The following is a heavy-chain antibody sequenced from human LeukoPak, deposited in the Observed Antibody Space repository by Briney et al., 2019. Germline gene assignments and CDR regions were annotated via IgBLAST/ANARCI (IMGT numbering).Heavy chain of an antibody. D-gene: IGHD2-2*01. Sequence: SVKVSCKASGGTFSSYAISWVRQAPGQGLEWMGGIIPIFGTANYAQKFQGRVTITTDESTSTAYVELSSLRSEDTAVYYCAREGVIKTPDIVVVPAAMGDAGAFDIWGQGTMVTVSS. V-gene: IGHV1-69*05. CDR2: IIPIFGTA. CDR3: AREGVIKTPDIVVVPAAMGDAGAFDI. J-gene: IGHJ3*02. CDR1: GGTFSSYA.